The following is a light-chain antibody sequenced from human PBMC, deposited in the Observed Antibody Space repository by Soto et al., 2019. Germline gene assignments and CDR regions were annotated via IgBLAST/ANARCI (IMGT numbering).Light chain of an antibody. CDR1: QDIRKY. Sequence: DIQLTQSPSSLSATVGDRVTITCQASQDIRKYLNWYQQKPGKAPKLLIYDASNRETGVPSRFSGSGSGTDFSLSIDSLQPEDIATYYCLQLYNFSWTFGQGTKVEIK. V-gene: IGKV1-33*01. CDR3: LQLYNFSWT. CDR2: DAS. J-gene: IGKJ1*01.